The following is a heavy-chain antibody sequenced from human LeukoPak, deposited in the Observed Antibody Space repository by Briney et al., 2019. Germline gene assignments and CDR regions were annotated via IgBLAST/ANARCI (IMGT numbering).Heavy chain of an antibody. D-gene: IGHD3-10*01. J-gene: IGHJ4*02. Sequence: SETMSLTCTVSGGSISSDYWQWIRQPPGKGLEWIGYIYNSGSNNYNPPLKSRVTISIDTSKNQFSLKLTSVTAADTAVYYCVTRGYWGQGTLVTVSS. CDR3: VTRGY. CDR2: IYNSGSN. V-gene: IGHV4-59*08. CDR1: GGSISSDY.